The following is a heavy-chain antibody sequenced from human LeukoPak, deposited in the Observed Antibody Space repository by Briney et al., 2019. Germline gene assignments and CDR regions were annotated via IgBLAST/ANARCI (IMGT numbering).Heavy chain of an antibody. V-gene: IGHV4-31*03. J-gene: IGHJ4*02. D-gene: IGHD3-22*01. CDR2: IYYSGST. CDR1: GGSISSGGYY. CDR3: ARVYYDSSGYFDY. Sequence: PSQTLSLTCTVSGGSISSGGYYWSWIRQHPGKGLEWIGYIYYSGSTYYNPSLKSRATISVDTSKNQFSLKLSSVTAADTAVYYCARVYYDSSGYFDYWGQGTLVTVSS.